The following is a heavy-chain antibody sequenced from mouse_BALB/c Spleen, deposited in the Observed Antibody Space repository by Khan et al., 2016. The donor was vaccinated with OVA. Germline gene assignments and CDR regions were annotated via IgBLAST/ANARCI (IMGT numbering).Heavy chain of an antibody. J-gene: IGHJ4*01. CDR2: INPRSGYT. CDR3: RRRTTGYAMAS. V-gene: IGHV1-4*01. CDR1: GYTFTSNT. Sequence: QVQLQQSGAELARPGASVRMSCKASGYTFTSNTIHWIKQRPGQGLEWLGYINPRSGYTNYNHNFTDKATLTADKSSSTAYMQLSSLTSEDAAVYYCRRRTTGYAMASWGQGTPVTVSA. D-gene: IGHD2-14*01.